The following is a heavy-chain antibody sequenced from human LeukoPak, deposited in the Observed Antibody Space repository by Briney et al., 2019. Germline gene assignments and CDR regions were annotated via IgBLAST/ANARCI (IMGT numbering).Heavy chain of an antibody. D-gene: IGHD3-10*01. CDR2: VYHTGST. J-gene: IGHJ4*02. CDR3: ARPLGRYSPYYFDH. V-gene: IGHV4-39*01. CDR1: GGSISSSSYY. Sequence: SETLSLTCTVSGGSISSSSYYWGWIRQSPGKGLEWIGSVYHTGSTYYNPSLKTRITMFVDTLTNQFSLRLRSVTAADTAMYFCARPLGRYSPYYFDHWGQGNLVTVSS.